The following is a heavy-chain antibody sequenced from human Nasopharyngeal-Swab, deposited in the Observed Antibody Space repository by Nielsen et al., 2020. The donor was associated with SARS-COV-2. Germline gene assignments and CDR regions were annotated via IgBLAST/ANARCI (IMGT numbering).Heavy chain of an antibody. CDR3: VGSSWYGDYYYYYGMDV. J-gene: IGHJ6*02. D-gene: IGHD6-13*01. Sequence: SETLSLTCTVSGGPISSSSYYWGGIRQPPGKGLEWIGSIYYSGSTYYNPSLKSRVTISVDTSKNQFSLKLSSVTAPDTAVYYCVGSSWYGDYYYYYGMDVWGQGTTVTVSS. CDR1: GGPISSSSYY. V-gene: IGHV4-39*07. CDR2: IYYSGST.